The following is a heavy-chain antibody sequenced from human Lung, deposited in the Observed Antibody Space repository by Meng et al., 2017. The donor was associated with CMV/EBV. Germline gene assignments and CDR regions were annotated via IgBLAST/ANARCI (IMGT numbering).Heavy chain of an antibody. Sequence: AREGTCSSSAFGCVRPAPGQGLEWMGGIIPIFGTANSAQKFQGRVTITTDESTSTAYMELSSLRSEDTAVYYCATYYYGSGSHGGDWGQGTLVTVSS. D-gene: IGHD3-10*01. CDR3: ATYYYGSGSHGGD. J-gene: IGHJ4*02. CDR1: EGTCSSSA. CDR2: IIPIFGTA. V-gene: IGHV1-69*05.